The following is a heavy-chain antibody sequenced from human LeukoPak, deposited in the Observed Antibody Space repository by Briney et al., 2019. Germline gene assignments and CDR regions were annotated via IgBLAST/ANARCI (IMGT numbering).Heavy chain of an antibody. CDR2: IYTSGST. J-gene: IGHJ3*02. CDR3: ARDLILYYSDSSGYYSKDAFDI. Sequence: SETLSLTCTVSGGSISSYYWKWIRQPPGKGLEWIGRIYTSGSTNYNPSLKSRVTMSVDTSKNQFSLKLSSVTAADTAVYYCARDLILYYSDSSGYYSKDAFDIWGQGTMVTVSS. CDR1: GGSISSYY. D-gene: IGHD3-22*01. V-gene: IGHV4-4*07.